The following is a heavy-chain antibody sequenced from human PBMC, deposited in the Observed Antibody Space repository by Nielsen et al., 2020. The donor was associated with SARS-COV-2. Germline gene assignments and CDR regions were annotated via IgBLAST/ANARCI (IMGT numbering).Heavy chain of an antibody. CDR1: GFTFSGSA. J-gene: IGHJ4*02. D-gene: IGHD5-24*01. CDR3: TTGYN. V-gene: IGHV3-73*01. CDR2: IRSEANDYAT. Sequence: GGSLRLSCAVSGFTFSGSALHWVRQAPGKGLEWVGRIRSEANDYATAYAASVKGRFIISRDDSKNTFYLQLKSLKTEDTGVYYCTTGYNWGQGTLVTVSS.